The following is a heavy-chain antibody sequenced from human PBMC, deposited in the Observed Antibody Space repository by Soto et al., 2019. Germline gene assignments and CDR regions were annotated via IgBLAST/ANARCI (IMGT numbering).Heavy chain of an antibody. D-gene: IGHD2-2*01. Sequence: QVQLVQSGAEVKKPGSSVKVSCKASGGTFSSYAISWVRQAPGQGLEWMGGIIPLSCTANYAQKFQGRVTITADESPSTAYMELIRLRSEDTAVYYCARSQGSSTSLEIYYYYYYGMDVWGQGNTVTVSS. CDR2: IIPLSCTA. J-gene: IGHJ6*02. CDR1: GGTFSSYA. CDR3: ARSQGSSTSLEIYYYYYYGMDV. V-gene: IGHV1-69*01.